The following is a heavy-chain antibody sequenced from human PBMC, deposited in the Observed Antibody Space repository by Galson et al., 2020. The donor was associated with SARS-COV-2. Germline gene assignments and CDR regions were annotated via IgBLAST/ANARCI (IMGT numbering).Heavy chain of an antibody. D-gene: IGHD3-10*01. J-gene: IGHJ6*02. CDR1: GFTFSSYW. V-gene: IGHV3-74*01. Sequence: GGSLRLSCAASGFTFSSYWMHWVLQAPGKGLVWVSRINSDGSTTNYADSVKGRFTISRDNAKNTLYLQMNSLRAEDTAVYYCAIDHYYGSGSYYKIGDGMDVWGQGTTVTVSS. CDR2: INSDGSTT. CDR3: AIDHYYGSGSYYKIGDGMDV.